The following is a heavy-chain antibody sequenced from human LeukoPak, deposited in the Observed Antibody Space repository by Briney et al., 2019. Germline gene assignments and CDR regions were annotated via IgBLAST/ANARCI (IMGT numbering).Heavy chain of an antibody. CDR1: GFTFSTYG. CDR2: ISSVITTV. CDR3: ARGTYYSDC. V-gene: IGHV3-48*02. Sequence: GGSLRLSCAASGFTFSTYGMNWVRQAPGKGLEWVSYISSVITTVYYADSVKGRFTISRDNARNSLYLQMNSLRDEDTAVYYCARGTYYSDCWGQGTLVTVSS. J-gene: IGHJ4*02.